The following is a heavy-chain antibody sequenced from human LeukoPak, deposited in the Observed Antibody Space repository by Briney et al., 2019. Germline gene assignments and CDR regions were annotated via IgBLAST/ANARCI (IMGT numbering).Heavy chain of an antibody. Sequence: GGSLRLSCAASGFTFSSYWMSWFRQAPGKGLEWLANIKQDGSEKNYVDSVKGRFTISRDNAKNSLDLQMNSLRGEDTAVYYCARAGGYASSWAYWGQGTLVTVSS. D-gene: IGHD5-12*01. CDR3: ARAGGYASSWAY. J-gene: IGHJ4*02. CDR2: IKQDGSEK. V-gene: IGHV3-7*01. CDR1: GFTFSSYW.